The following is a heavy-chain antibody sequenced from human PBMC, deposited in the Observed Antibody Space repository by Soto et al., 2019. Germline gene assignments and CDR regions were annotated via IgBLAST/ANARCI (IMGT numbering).Heavy chain of an antibody. Sequence: QVQLVQSGAEVKKPGASVKVSCKASGYTFTNYHMHWVRQAPGQGLEWMGIINPTSGTTTYAQKFQGRLTMTRDTSTTTVYMEHSRLSSVDTAVYYCATVGTVMYTWVQYYFDYWGQGTQVTVSS. J-gene: IGHJ4*02. CDR3: ATVGTVMYTWVQYYFDY. CDR1: GYTFTNYH. CDR2: INPTSGTT. D-gene: IGHD3-16*01. V-gene: IGHV1-46*01.